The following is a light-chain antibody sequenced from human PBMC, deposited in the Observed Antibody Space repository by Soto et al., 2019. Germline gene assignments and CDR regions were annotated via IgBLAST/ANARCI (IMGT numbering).Light chain of an antibody. V-gene: IGLV2-14*01. Sequence: QSALTQPASVSGSPGQSITISCTGTSSDVGAYNYVSWYQQHPVKAPKLMIYDVSSRPAGISNRFSGSKSGNTASLTISGVQAEDEADYYCSSYASSSTVIFGGGPQLTVL. CDR1: SSDVGAYNY. CDR3: SSYASSSTVI. J-gene: IGLJ2*01. CDR2: DVS.